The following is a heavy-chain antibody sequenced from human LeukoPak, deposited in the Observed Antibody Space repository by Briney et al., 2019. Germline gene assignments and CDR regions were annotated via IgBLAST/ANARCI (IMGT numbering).Heavy chain of an antibody. V-gene: IGHV3-11*04. CDR1: GFTFSDYY. CDR3: ARVRIVGDTGYYFDY. CDR2: ISSSGSTI. J-gene: IGHJ4*02. Sequence: GGSLRLSCAASGFTFSDYYMSWIRQAPGKGLEWVSYISSSGSTIYYADSVKGRFTISRDNSKNTLYLQMNSLRAEDTAVYYCARVRIVGDTGYYFDYWGQGTLVTVSS. D-gene: IGHD1-26*01.